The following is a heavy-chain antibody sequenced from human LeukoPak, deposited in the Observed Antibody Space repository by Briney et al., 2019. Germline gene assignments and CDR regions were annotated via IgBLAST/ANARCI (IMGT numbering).Heavy chain of an antibody. Sequence: GGSLRLSCAASGFTFSSYSMNWVRQAPGKRLEWVANMNIDGSEKYYADSAKGRFTISRDNARNSVYLQMNSLRVEDTAVYYCARDPVEWELLLDYWGQGTLVTVSS. CDR1: GFTFSSYS. CDR2: MNIDGSEK. V-gene: IGHV3-7*01. J-gene: IGHJ4*02. D-gene: IGHD1-26*01. CDR3: ARDPVEWELLLDY.